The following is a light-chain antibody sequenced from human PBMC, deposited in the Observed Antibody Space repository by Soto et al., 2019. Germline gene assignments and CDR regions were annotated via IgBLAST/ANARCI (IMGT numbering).Light chain of an antibody. CDR2: VNTDGSH. J-gene: IGLJ2*01. CDR1: SGHSNFA. CDR3: QTWGTGTHVV. V-gene: IGLV4-69*01. Sequence: QHVLTQSPSASASLGASVKLTCTLSSGHSNFAIAWLQQQPDRGPRYLMKVNTDGSHDKGDGIPDRFSGSTSGAERYLTISSLQSEDEADYYCQTWGTGTHVVFGGGTKLTVL.